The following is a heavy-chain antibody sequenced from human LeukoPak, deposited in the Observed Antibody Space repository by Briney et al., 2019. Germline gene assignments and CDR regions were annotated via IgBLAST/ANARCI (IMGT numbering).Heavy chain of an antibody. V-gene: IGHV4-38-2*02. Sequence: SETLSLTCTVSGYSISSAYYWGWIRQPPGKGLDWIGSIFHSGSTYYNLSLKSRVTISVDTDKNQFSLKLSSVTAADTAVYYCARVGYCSGGSCYPVYWYFDLWGRGTLVTVSS. J-gene: IGHJ2*01. CDR3: ARVGYCSGGSCYPVYWYFDL. D-gene: IGHD2-15*01. CDR1: GYSISSAYY. CDR2: IFHSGST.